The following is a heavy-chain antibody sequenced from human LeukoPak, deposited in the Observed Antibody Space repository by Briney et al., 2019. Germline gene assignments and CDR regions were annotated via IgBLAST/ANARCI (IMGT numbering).Heavy chain of an antibody. CDR1: GGSISSGSYY. Sequence: SQTLSLTCTVSGGSISSGSYYWSWIRQPAGKGLEWIGRIYTSGSTNYNPSLKSRVTISVDTSKNQFSLKLSSVTAADTAVYYCAGYYDSSGYYYGAFDIWGQGTMVTVSS. J-gene: IGHJ3*02. V-gene: IGHV4-61*02. D-gene: IGHD3-22*01. CDR2: IYTSGST. CDR3: AGYYDSSGYYYGAFDI.